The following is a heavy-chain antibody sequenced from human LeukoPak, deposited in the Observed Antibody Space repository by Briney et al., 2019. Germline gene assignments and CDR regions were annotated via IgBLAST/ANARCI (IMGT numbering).Heavy chain of an antibody. V-gene: IGHV4-59*01. CDR2: IYYSGST. CDR1: GGSISSYY. J-gene: IGHJ5*02. Sequence: SETLSLTCTVSGGSISSYYWSWIRQPPGKGLEWIGYIYYSGSTNYNPSLKSRVTISVDTSKNQFSLKLSSVTAADTAVYYCARVLLSNYDFWSGYSNWFDPWSQGTLVTVSS. D-gene: IGHD3-3*01. CDR3: ARVLLSNYDFWSGYSNWFDP.